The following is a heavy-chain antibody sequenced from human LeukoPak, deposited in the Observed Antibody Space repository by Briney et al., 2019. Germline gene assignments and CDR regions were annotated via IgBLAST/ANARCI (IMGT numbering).Heavy chain of an antibody. V-gene: IGHV4-4*02. D-gene: IGHD2-2*01. CDR2: IYHSGST. CDR3: ARDYCTSTTCPNWFDP. CDR1: GGSISSSYW. Sequence: SETLSLTCAVSGGSISSSYWWSWIRQPPGKGLEWIREIYHSGSTNYNLSLKSRVTISVDKSKNQFSLKLNSVTAADTAVYYCARDYCTSTTCPNWFDPWGQGTLVTVSS. J-gene: IGHJ5*02.